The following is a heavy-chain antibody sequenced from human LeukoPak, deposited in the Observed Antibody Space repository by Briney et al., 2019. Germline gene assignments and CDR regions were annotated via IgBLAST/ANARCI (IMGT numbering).Heavy chain of an antibody. CDR1: GFTFSSYW. Sequence: GGSLRHSCAASGFTFSSYWMSWVRQAPGKGLEWVANIKQDGSEKYYVDSVKGRFTISRDNAKNSLYLQMNSLRAEDTAVYYCARDSYSSGWYMANTDWGQGTLVTVSS. V-gene: IGHV3-7*03. CDR2: IKQDGSEK. CDR3: ARDSYSSGWYMANTD. J-gene: IGHJ4*02. D-gene: IGHD6-19*01.